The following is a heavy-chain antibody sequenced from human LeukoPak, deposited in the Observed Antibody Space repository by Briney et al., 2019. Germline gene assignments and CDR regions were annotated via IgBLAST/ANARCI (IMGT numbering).Heavy chain of an antibody. CDR2: ISYDGSNK. D-gene: IGHD4-17*01. Sequence: GGSLRLSCAASGFTFSSYSMNWVRQAPGKGLEWVAVISYDGSNKYYADSVKGRFTISRDNSKNTLYLQMNSLRAEDTAVYYCASSTVTSYIDYWGQGTLVTVSS. V-gene: IGHV3-30*03. CDR1: GFTFSSYS. CDR3: ASSTVTSYIDY. J-gene: IGHJ4*02.